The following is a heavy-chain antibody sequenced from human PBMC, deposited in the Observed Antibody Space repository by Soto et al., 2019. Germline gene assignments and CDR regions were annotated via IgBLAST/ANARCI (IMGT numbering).Heavy chain of an antibody. J-gene: IGHJ4*02. Sequence: EVQLVESGGGLVKPGGSLRLSCVASGFSFSDSGMHWVRQAPGKGLEWVSSITSSSSHRSYADSVKGRFTISRDNAQKSLYLEVNSLRPEDTAVYYCARGGGSFSYWGQGTLVTVSS. V-gene: IGHV3-21*01. D-gene: IGHD1-26*01. CDR3: ARGGGSFSY. CDR1: GFSFSDSG. CDR2: ITSSSSHR.